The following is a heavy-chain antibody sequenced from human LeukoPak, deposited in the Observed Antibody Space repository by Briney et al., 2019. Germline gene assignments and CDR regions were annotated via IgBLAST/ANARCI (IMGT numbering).Heavy chain of an antibody. J-gene: IGHJ4*02. Sequence: SETLSLTCAVYGGSFSGYYWSWTRQPPGKGLEWIGEINHSGSTNYNPSLKSRVTISVDTSKNQFSLKLSSVTAADTAVYYCARRNLMVRDFDYWGQGTLVTVSS. CDR2: INHSGST. D-gene: IGHD3-10*01. CDR3: ARRNLMVRDFDY. V-gene: IGHV4-34*01. CDR1: GGSFSGYY.